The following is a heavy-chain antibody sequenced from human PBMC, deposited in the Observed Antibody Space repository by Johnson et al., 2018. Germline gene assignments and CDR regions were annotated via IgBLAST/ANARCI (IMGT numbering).Heavy chain of an antibody. Sequence: VQLVQCGGGVVQPGRSLRLSCAASGFTFSSYAMHWVRQAPGKGLEWVGVISYDGSNKYYADSVKGRFTISRDNSKNTLYLQMNSLRAEDTGVYYCGRDCWYSSSSYAFDSWGQGTMVTVSS. CDR3: GRDCWYSSSSYAFDS. V-gene: IGHV3-30-3*01. J-gene: IGHJ3*02. D-gene: IGHD6-13*01. CDR2: ISYDGSNK. CDR1: GFTFSSYA.